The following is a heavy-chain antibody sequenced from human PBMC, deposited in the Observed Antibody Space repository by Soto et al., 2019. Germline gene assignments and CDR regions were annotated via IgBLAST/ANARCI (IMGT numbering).Heavy chain of an antibody. D-gene: IGHD4-17*01. J-gene: IGHJ4*02. Sequence: EVQLLESGGGLVQPGGSLRLSCAASGFTFSSFGMSWVRQTPGKGLEWVSAISGFGDDTYYADSVKGRFTISRDNSKNTLYLHMNSLRAEDTAVYYCAYPLGWPVTPFDHWGQGTLVTVSS. CDR3: AYPLGWPVTPFDH. CDR2: ISGFGDDT. CDR1: GFTFSSFG. V-gene: IGHV3-23*01.